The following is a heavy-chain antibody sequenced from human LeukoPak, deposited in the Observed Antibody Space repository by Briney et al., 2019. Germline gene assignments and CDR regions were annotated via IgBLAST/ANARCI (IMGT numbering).Heavy chain of an antibody. Sequence: SETLSLTCTVSGGSISSSSYYWGWIRQPPGKGLEWIGSIYYSGSTYYNPSLKSRVTISVDTSKNQFSLKLSSVTAADTAVYYCARHPRGVGREYYFDYWGQGTLVTVSS. CDR1: GGSISSSSYY. V-gene: IGHV4-39*01. D-gene: IGHD3-10*01. CDR3: ARHPRGVGREYYFDY. CDR2: IYYSGST. J-gene: IGHJ4*02.